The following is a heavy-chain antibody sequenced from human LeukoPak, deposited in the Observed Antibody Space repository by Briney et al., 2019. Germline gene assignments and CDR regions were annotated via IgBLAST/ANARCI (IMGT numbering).Heavy chain of an antibody. V-gene: IGHV1-24*01. CDR3: AIELELRIIDY. J-gene: IGHJ4*02. Sequence: ASVKVSCKASGGTFSSYAISWVRQAPGKGLEWMGGFDPEDGETIYAQKFQGRVTMTEDTSTDTAYMELSSLRSEDTAVYYCAIELELRIIDYWGQGTLVTVSS. D-gene: IGHD1-7*01. CDR1: GGTFSSYA. CDR2: FDPEDGET.